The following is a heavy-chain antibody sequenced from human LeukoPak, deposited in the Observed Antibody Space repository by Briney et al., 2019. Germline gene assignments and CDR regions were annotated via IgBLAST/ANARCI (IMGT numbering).Heavy chain of an antibody. CDR2: IYYSGRT. CDR1: GGSISSYY. CDR3: ARAETQYYDFWSGYHNWFDP. V-gene: IGHV4-59*01. D-gene: IGHD3-3*01. J-gene: IGHJ5*02. Sequence: SETLSLTCTVSGGSISSYYWSWIRQPPGKGLEWIGYIYYSGRTNYNPSLKSRITILVDTSKNQFSLKLSSVTAVDTAVYYCARAETQYYDFWSGYHNWFDPWGQGTLVTVSS.